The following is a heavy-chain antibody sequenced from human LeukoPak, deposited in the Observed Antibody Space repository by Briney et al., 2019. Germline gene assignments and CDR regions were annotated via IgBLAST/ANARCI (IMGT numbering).Heavy chain of an antibody. V-gene: IGHV4-4*02. Sequence: GSLRLSCVASGFTFSSRDWMTWVRQPPGKALEWIGNIFYSGSTYYSPSLKSRVTISLDTSRNQFSLKLNSVTAADTAVYYCAKSNGYGLIDIWGQGTMVTVSS. J-gene: IGHJ3*02. CDR3: AKSNGYGLIDI. CDR2: IFYSGST. D-gene: IGHD3-22*01. CDR1: GFTFSSRDW.